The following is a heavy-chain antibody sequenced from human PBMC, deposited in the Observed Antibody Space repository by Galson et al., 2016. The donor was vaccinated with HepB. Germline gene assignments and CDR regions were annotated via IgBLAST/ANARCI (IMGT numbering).Heavy chain of an antibody. CDR3: ARLGVRDGYKRIFGAFDI. CDR1: GYSFSSFW. V-gene: IGHV5-51*01. D-gene: IGHD5-24*01. CDR2: IYPGDSDT. Sequence: QSGAEVKKPGESLRISCKASGYSFSSFWIGWVRQMPGKGLEWMGIIYPGDSDTRDSPSFQGQVTISADRSINTAYLQWSSLKASDTAMYYCARLGVRDGYKRIFGAFDIWGRGTMVSVSS. J-gene: IGHJ3*02.